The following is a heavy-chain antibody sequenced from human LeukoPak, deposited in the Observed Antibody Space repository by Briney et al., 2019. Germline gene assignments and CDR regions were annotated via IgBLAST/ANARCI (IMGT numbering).Heavy chain of an antibody. CDR3: ARGRKWLKFDY. D-gene: IGHD5-12*01. J-gene: IGHJ4*02. V-gene: IGHV4-34*01. CDR1: GGSFSGYY. Sequence: SETLSLTCAVYGGSFSGYYWSWIRQPPGKGLEWIGEINHSGSTNYNPSLKSRVTISVDTSKNQFSLKLSSVTAADTAVYYCARGRKWLKFDYWGQETLVTVSS. CDR2: INHSGST.